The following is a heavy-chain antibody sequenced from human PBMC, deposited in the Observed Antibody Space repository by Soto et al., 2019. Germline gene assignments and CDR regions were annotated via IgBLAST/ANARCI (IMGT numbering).Heavy chain of an antibody. D-gene: IGHD3-3*02. V-gene: IGHV3-30*18. Sequence: GWSLRLSCAASGFTFSNFGMHWVRQAPGKGLEWVASVSFDGTKKHSADSVKGRFTISRDSSKNTLYLQMSSLRTGDTAVYYCAKDYLGNSNASDTWGRGTMVTVSS. CDR3: AKDYLGNSNASDT. CDR1: GFTFSNFG. J-gene: IGHJ3*02. CDR2: VSFDGTKK.